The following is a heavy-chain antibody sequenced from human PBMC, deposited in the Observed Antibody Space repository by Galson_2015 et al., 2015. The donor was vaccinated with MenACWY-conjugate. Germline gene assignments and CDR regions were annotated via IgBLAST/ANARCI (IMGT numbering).Heavy chain of an antibody. CDR3: ARDCVRSSTSCYEVAP. D-gene: IGHD2-2*01. V-gene: IGHV4-38-2*02. CDR2: IYHSGST. Sequence: ETLSLTCTVSGYSISSGYYWGWIRQPPGKGLEWIGSIYHSGSTYYNPSLKSRVTISVDTSKNQFSLKLSSVTAADTAVYYCARDCVRSSTSCYEVAPWGQETLVTVSS. CDR1: GYSISSGYY. J-gene: IGHJ5*02.